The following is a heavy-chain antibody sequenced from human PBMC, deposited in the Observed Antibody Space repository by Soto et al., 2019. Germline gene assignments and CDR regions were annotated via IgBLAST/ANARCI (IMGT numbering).Heavy chain of an antibody. J-gene: IGHJ5*02. D-gene: IGHD6-13*01. Sequence: ASVKVSCKASGYTFTSYGISWVRRAPGQGLEWMGWISAYNGNTNYAQKLQGRVTMTTDTSTSTAYMELRSLRSDDTAVYYCARDGGYSSSWYSFDPWGQGTLVTVSS. CDR2: ISAYNGNT. V-gene: IGHV1-18*04. CDR1: GYTFTSYG. CDR3: ARDGGYSSSWYSFDP.